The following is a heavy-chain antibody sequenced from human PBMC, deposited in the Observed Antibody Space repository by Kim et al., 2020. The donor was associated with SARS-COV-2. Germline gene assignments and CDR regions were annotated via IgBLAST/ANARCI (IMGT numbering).Heavy chain of an antibody. CDR3: VRNLAAAGHPPDY. V-gene: IGHV3-64D*09. Sequence: GGSLRLSCSASGFTFSSYAMHWVRQAPGKGLEYVSAISSNGGSTYYADSVKGRFTISRDNSKNTLYLQMSSLRAEDTAVYYCVRNLAAAGHPPDYWGQGTLVTVSS. J-gene: IGHJ4*02. D-gene: IGHD6-13*01. CDR2: ISSNGGST. CDR1: GFTFSSYA.